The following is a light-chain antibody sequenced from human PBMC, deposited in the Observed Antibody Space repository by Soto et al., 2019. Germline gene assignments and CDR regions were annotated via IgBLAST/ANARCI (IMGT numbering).Light chain of an antibody. V-gene: IGKV3-20*01. Sequence: EIVLTQSPGTLSLSPGERATLSCRASQSVSSINLAWYQQKPGQAPRLLIYGASSRATGIPDRFSGSGSGTEFILTISRLEPEDFAVYYCQQFGSSQYTFGQGTKLEIK. J-gene: IGKJ2*01. CDR2: GAS. CDR1: QSVSSIN. CDR3: QQFGSSQYT.